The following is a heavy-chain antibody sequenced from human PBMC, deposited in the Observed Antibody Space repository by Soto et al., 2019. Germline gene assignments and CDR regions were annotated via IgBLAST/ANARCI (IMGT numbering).Heavy chain of an antibody. Sequence: EVQLVESGGGLVKPGGSLRLSCAASGFTFSSYSMNWVRQAPGKGLEWVSSISSSSSYIYYADSVKGRFTISRDNAKNSLYLQMNSLRAEDTAVYYCARGPHPGHRWFHWYFDLWGRGTLVTVSS. CDR2: ISSSSSYI. D-gene: IGHD2-15*01. J-gene: IGHJ2*01. CDR1: GFTFSSYS. V-gene: IGHV3-21*01. CDR3: ARGPHPGHRWFHWYFDL.